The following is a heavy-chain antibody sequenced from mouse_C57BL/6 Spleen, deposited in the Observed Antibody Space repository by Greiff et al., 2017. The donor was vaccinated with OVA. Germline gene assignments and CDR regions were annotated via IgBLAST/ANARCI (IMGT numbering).Heavy chain of an antibody. Sequence: QVQLQQSGAELARPGASVKMSCKASGYTFTSYTMHWVKQRPGQGLEWIGYINPSSGYTKYNQKFKDKATLTADKSSSTAYMQLSSLTSEDSAVYYCATYYDYDDYAMDYWGQGTSVTVSS. CDR3: ATYYDYDDYAMDY. J-gene: IGHJ4*01. CDR1: GYTFTSYT. D-gene: IGHD2-4*01. CDR2: INPSSGYT. V-gene: IGHV1-4*01.